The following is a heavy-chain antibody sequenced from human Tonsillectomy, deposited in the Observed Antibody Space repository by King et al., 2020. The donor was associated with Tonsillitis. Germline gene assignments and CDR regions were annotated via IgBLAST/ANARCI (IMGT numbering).Heavy chain of an antibody. CDR1: GGSISSNNW. J-gene: IGHJ4*02. CDR2: IYHSGST. CDR3: ARVSGISGTKFDY. Sequence: VQLQESGPGLVKPSGTLSLTCAVSGGSISSNNWWSWVRQPPGKGLEWIGDIYHSGSTNYNPSLKSRVTISVDKSKNQFSLRLSSVTAADTAVYYCARVSGISGTKFDYWGQGTLVIVSS. D-gene: IGHD1-14*01. V-gene: IGHV4-4*02.